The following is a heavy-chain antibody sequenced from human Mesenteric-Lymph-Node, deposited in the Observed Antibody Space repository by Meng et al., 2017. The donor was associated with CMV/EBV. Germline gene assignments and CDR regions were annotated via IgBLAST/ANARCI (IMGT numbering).Heavy chain of an antibody. Sequence: SLKISCAASGFTFDDYGMHWVRQAPGKGLEWVSGISANGVTTVYADSVEGRFTISRDNAENSLYLQMNSLRVEDMALYYCAKGRYSGSSNAFDIWGQGTMVTVSS. CDR1: GFTFDDYG. J-gene: IGHJ3*02. CDR2: ISANGVTT. V-gene: IGHV3-9*03. D-gene: IGHD1-26*01. CDR3: AKGRYSGSSNAFDI.